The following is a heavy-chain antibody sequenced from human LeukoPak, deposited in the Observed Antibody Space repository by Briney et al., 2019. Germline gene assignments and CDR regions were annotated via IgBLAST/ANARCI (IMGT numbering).Heavy chain of an antibody. Sequence: GGSPRLFCAASGFTFSSYAMNWVRQAPGKGLEWVSSISGSGGSTYRADSVKGRFTISRDNSKNTLYLQMNSLRAEDTAVYYCAKSMAAYYYYGMDVWGEGTTVTVSS. CDR3: AKSMAAYYYYGMDV. D-gene: IGHD5-24*01. CDR2: ISGSGGST. V-gene: IGHV3-23*01. CDR1: GFTFSSYA. J-gene: IGHJ6*04.